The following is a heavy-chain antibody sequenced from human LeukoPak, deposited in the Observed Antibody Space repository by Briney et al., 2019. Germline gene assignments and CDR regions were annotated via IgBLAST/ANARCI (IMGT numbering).Heavy chain of an antibody. CDR3: ARHGGESIVAMILHAFDI. J-gene: IGHJ3*02. CDR1: GGSISSYS. CDR2: IYYSGST. Sequence: SETLSLTCTVSGGSISSYSWSWTRQPPGKGLEWIGSIYYSGSTNYNPSLKSRVTMSVDTSKNQFSLKLSSVTAADTAVYYCARHGGESIVAMILHAFDIWGQGTMVTVSS. V-gene: IGHV4-59*08. D-gene: IGHD5-12*01.